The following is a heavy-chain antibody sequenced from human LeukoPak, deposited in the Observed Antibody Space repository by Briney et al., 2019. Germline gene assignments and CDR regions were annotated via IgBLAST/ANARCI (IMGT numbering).Heavy chain of an antibody. D-gene: IGHD6-19*01. J-gene: IGHJ4*02. V-gene: IGHV3-7*01. Sequence: GGSLRLSCAASGFTFSSYRMSWVRQAPGKGLEWVANIKQDGSEKYYVDSVKGRFTISRDNAKNSLYLQMNSLRAEDTAVYYCARSNSSGWHHAPFDYWGQGTLVTVSS. CDR1: GFTFSSYR. CDR3: ARSNSSGWHHAPFDY. CDR2: IKQDGSEK.